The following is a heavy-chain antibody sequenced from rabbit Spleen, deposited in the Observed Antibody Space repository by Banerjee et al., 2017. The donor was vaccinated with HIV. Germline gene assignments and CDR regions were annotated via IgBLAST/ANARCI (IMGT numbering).Heavy chain of an antibody. D-gene: IGHD1-1*01. CDR3: ARNYVNAFDP. CDR1: GFSFSRNW. J-gene: IGHJ2*01. V-gene: IGHV1S45*01. CDR2: IDTSDGDT. Sequence: LEESGGGLVKPGGTLTLTCTVSGFSFSRNWICWVRQAPGKGLEWIACIDTSDGDTDYANWPKGRFTISKASSTTVTLKMTSLTAADTATYFCARNYVNAFDPWGQGTLVT.